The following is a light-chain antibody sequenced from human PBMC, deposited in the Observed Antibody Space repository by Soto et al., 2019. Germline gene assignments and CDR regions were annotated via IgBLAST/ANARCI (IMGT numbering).Light chain of an antibody. CDR1: SSDIGGYNY. CDR3: SSYTFTTTVV. J-gene: IGLJ2*01. CDR2: EVS. Sequence: QSALTQPASVSGSPGQSITISCTGTSSDIGGYNYVSWYQHHPSKAPKLMIYEVSNRPSGVSNRFSGSKSANTASLTISGLQAEDEADYYCSSYTFTTTVVFGGGTKLTVL. V-gene: IGLV2-14*01.